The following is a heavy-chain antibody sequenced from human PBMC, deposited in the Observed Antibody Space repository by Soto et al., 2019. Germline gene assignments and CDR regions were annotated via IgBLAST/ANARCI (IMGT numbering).Heavy chain of an antibody. V-gene: IGHV4-31*01. Sequence: QVRLQEWGPGLVKPSQTLSLKCSVSGGSITTGGRYWSWIRQLPGKGLEWIGDIYYSGNTYYNASLKFVVPMAIEAAKTRFSLKLSSVTAADTAVYYCAEARVFTGGVGFDTWGQGRLVTVSS. CDR2: IYYSGNT. J-gene: IGHJ3*02. CDR3: AEARVFTGGVGFDT. CDR1: GGSITTGGRY. D-gene: IGHD2-8*02.